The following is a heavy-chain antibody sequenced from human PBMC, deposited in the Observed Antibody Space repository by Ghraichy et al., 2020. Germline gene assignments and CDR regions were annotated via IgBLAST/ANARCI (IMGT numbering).Heavy chain of an antibody. CDR3: ATPYYYGSGSYYKKLLYFDY. CDR2: FDPEDGET. V-gene: IGHV1-24*01. J-gene: IGHJ4*02. Sequence: ALVKVSCKVSGYTLTELSMHWVRQAPGKGLEWMGGFDPEDGETIYAQKFQGRVTMTEDTSTDTAYMELSSLRSEDTAVYYCATPYYYGSGSYYKKLLYFDYWGQGTLVTVSS. CDR1: GYTLTELS. D-gene: IGHD3-10*01.